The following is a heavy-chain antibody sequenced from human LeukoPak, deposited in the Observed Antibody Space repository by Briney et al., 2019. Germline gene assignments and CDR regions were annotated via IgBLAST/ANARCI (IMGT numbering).Heavy chain of an antibody. J-gene: IGHJ4*02. CDR2: INPNSGGT. D-gene: IGHD1-26*01. Sequence: ASVKVSCKASGYTFTGYYMHWVRQAPGQGLEWMGWINPNSGGTNYAQKFQGRVTMTRDTSISTAYMELSRLRSDDTAVYYCARVSGSYGPYFDYWSQGTLVTVSS. CDR3: ARVSGSYGPYFDY. CDR1: GYTFTGYY. V-gene: IGHV1-2*02.